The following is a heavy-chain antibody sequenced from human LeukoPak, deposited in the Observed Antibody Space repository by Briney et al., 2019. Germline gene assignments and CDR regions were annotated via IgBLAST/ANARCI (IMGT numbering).Heavy chain of an antibody. CDR1: GFTFSSYS. V-gene: IGHV3-48*02. Sequence: GGSLRLSCAASGFTFSSYSMNWVRQAPGKGLEWVSYISSSSSTIYYADSVKGRFTISRDNAKNSLYLQMNSLRDEDTAVYYCASWVTGYYDSSGFYYFDYWGQGILVTVSS. J-gene: IGHJ4*02. D-gene: IGHD3-22*01. CDR3: ASWVTGYYDSSGFYYFDY. CDR2: ISSSSSTI.